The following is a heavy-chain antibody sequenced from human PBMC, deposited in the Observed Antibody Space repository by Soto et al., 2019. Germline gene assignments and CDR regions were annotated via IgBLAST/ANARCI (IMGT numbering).Heavy chain of an antibody. J-gene: IGHJ6*02. Sequence: LRLSCAASGFTFSSYSMNWVRQAPGKGLEWVSSISSSSSYIYYADSVKGRFTISRDNAKNSLYLQMNSLRAEDTAVYYCAKRWELLEGARGIGYYGMDVWGQGTTVTVSS. CDR3: AKRWELLEGARGIGYYGMDV. CDR2: ISSSSSYI. D-gene: IGHD1-26*01. CDR1: GFTFSSYS. V-gene: IGHV3-21*01.